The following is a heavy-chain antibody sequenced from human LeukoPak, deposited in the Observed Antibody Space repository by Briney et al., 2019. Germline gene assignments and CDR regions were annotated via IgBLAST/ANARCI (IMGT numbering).Heavy chain of an antibody. D-gene: IGHD3-9*01. V-gene: IGHV3-53*01. CDR3: ARMLISTGYYVDY. Sequence: PGGSLRLSCAASGFTVSGNYMSWVRQAPGRGLGWVSIIYSGGTTYYADSVKGRFTISRDESKNALFLQMNSLRAEDTALYYCARMLISTGYYVDYWGQGTLVTVSS. CDR2: IYSGGTT. CDR1: GFTVSGNY. J-gene: IGHJ4*02.